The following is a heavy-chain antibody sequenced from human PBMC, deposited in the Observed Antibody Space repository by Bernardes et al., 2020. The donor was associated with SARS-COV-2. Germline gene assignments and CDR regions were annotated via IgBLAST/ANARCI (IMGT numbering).Heavy chain of an antibody. V-gene: IGHV1-2*02. D-gene: IGHD2-2*01. CDR3: ARVVVPAAMSYGMDV. CDR1: GYTFTDYY. CDR2: INPNSGGI. Sequence: ASVKVSCKASGYTFTDYYIHWVRQAPGQGLEWMGWINPNSGGINYAQKFQGRVTMTRDTSISTAYMELSRLRSDDTAVYYCARVVVPAAMSYGMDVWGQGTTVTVSS. J-gene: IGHJ6*02.